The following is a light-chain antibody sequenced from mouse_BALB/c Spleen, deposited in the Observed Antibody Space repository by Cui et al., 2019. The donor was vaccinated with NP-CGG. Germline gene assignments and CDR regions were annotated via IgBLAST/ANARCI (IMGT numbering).Light chain of an antibody. J-gene: IGLJ1*01. CDR3: ALWYSNHWV. Sequence: QAVVTQASALTTSPGETVTLTCRSSTGTVTTSNYANWVQEKPDHFFTGLRGGTSKRVPGVPARFSGSLIGDKAALTITGAQTEDEAIYFCALWYSNHWVFGGGTKLTVL. CDR2: GTS. V-gene: IGLV1*01. CDR1: TGTVTTSNY.